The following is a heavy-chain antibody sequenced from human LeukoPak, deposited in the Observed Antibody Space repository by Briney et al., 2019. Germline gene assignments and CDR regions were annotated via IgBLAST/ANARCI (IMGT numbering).Heavy chain of an antibody. CDR1: GFTFSSFG. V-gene: IGHV3-33*01. CDR3: ARDWEFYGGPGYFDY. D-gene: IGHD4-23*01. J-gene: IGHJ4*02. Sequence: GGSLRLSCAASGFTFSSFGMHWVRQAPGKGLEWVAVKGRFTISRDNAKNSLYLQMNSLRAEDTAVYYCARDWEFYGGPGYFDYWGQGTLVAVSS.